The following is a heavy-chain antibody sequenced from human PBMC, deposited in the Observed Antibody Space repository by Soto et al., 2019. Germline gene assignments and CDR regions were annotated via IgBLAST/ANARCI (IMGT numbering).Heavy chain of an antibody. CDR2: INADGTST. D-gene: IGHD2-2*01. J-gene: IGHJ4*02. V-gene: IGHV3-74*01. CDR3: VKVLARGVGVPRFYFDS. CDR1: GFTVSNSW. Sequence: GGSLRLSCAASGFTVSNSWMHWVRQVSGKGLEWVSSINADGTSTSYADSVKGRFTISRDNAKNTLYLHVNSLRAEDTAVYYCVKVLARGVGVPRFYFDSWGQGALVTVSS.